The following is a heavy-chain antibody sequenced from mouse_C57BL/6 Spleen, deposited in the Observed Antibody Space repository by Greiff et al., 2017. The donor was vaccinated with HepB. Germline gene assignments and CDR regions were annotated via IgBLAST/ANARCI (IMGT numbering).Heavy chain of an antibody. D-gene: IGHD1-1*01. J-gene: IGHJ1*03. CDR1: GFSLTSYG. Sequence: QVQLQQSGPGLVQPSQSLSITCTVSGFSLTSYGVHWVRQSPGKGLEWLGVIWSGGSTDYNAAFISRLSISKDNSKSQVFFKMNSLQADDTAIYYCARGDHYYGSSYGYFDVWGTGTTVTVSS. V-gene: IGHV2-2*01. CDR3: ARGDHYYGSSYGYFDV. CDR2: IWSGGST.